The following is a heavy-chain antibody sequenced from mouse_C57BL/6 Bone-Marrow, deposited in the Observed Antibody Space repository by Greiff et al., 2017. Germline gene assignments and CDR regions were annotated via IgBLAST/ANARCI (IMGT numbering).Heavy chain of an antibody. J-gene: IGHJ3*01. D-gene: IGHD2-4*01. Sequence: VQLQQSGTVLARPGASVKMSCKTSGYTFTSYWMHWVKQRPGPGLEWIGAIYPGTSDTSYNQKFKGKATLTAVTSASTAYMEISSLTNEDSAVYYGTRDDCDGWFAYLGQGTLVTVSA. V-gene: IGHV1-5*01. CDR2: IYPGTSDT. CDR3: TRDDCDGWFAY. CDR1: GYTFTSYW.